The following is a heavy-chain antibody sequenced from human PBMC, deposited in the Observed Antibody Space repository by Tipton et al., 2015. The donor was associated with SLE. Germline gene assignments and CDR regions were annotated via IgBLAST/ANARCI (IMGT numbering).Heavy chain of an antibody. CDR3: ARDSVYEPGTDL. V-gene: IGHV3-21*03. CDR1: EFTFSAYS. CDR2: ISSSGNYI. D-gene: IGHD5/OR15-5a*01. J-gene: IGHJ4*01. Sequence: SLRLSCAASEFTFSAYSMNWVRQAPGKGLEWVSFISSSGNYIQYADSVKGRFTISRDNAKNSMYLQMNSLRAEDTAVYYCARDSVYEPGTDLWGHGTLVAVSS.